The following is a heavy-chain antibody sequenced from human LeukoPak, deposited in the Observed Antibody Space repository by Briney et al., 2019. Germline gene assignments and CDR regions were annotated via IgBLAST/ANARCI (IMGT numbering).Heavy chain of an antibody. V-gene: IGHV3-74*01. J-gene: IGHJ4*01. Sequence: PAGSLPEACRVCGFTLHIYWFHWVRQAPGKGLVWVARMNNDGSVISYADSVKGRFTISRDNAKNTLYLQMTSLRLDDTAVYFCAREFEATRFGALDYWGQGTLVTASS. CDR2: MNNDGSVI. CDR3: AREFEATRFGALDY. CDR1: GFTLHIYW. D-gene: IGHD3-16*01.